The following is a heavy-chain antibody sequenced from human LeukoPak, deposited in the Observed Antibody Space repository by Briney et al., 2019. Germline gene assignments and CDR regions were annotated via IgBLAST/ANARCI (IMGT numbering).Heavy chain of an antibody. CDR1: GFTFNNYA. J-gene: IGHJ4*02. CDR2: ISSGSSYI. D-gene: IGHD1-26*01. Sequence: GGSLRLSCAASGFTFNNYAMHWVRQAPGRGLEWVSSISSGSSYIYYADSVKGRFTISRDNAKNSLYLQMNSLRAEDTAVYYCARDGGSYAYWGQGTLVTVSS. V-gene: IGHV3-21*01. CDR3: ARDGGSYAY.